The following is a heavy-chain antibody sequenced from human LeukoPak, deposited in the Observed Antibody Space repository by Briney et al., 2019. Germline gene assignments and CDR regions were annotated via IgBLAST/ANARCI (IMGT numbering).Heavy chain of an antibody. Sequence: RGSLRLSCTGSGFTFGSYSMNWARHAPGKGLEWVSYIGHTGSVADYADSVKGRFTVSRDNAKNSLYLQMNTLRAEDTAVYYCVRDGAVVTSGSYPWRYFQYWGLGTLVTVSS. V-gene: IGHV3-48*04. CDR2: IGHTGSVA. CDR3: VRDGAVVTSGSYPWRYFQY. D-gene: IGHD3-10*01. CDR1: GFTFGSYS. J-gene: IGHJ1*01.